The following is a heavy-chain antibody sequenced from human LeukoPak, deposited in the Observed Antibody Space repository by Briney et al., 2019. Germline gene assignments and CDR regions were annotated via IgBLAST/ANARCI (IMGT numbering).Heavy chain of an antibody. Sequence: GGSLRLSCAASGFTFSSYAMHWVRQAPGKGLEWVAVISYDGSNKYYADSVKGRFTISRDNSKNTLYLQMNSLRAEDTAVYYCAKEDAPRWILEWLLPVWGQGTLVTVSS. D-gene: IGHD3-3*01. V-gene: IGHV3-30*04. CDR1: GFTFSSYA. J-gene: IGHJ4*02. CDR2: ISYDGSNK. CDR3: AKEDAPRWILEWLLPV.